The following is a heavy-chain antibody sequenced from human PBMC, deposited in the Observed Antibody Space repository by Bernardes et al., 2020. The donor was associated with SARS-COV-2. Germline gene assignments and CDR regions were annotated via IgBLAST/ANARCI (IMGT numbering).Heavy chain of an antibody. CDR1: GFTYSAYS. CDR2: IRGTGATA. CDR3: AKSLAGYCYGSTCYWRPLDS. Sequence: AGSLSLSCAASGFTYSAYSMAWVRQAPGKGLEWVSIIRGTGATAHYADSVKGRFTVSRDNSNNILYLEMNSLRTEDTATYYCAKSLAGYCYGSTCYWRPLDSWGQGTLVTVSS. V-gene: IGHV3-23*01. J-gene: IGHJ4*02. D-gene: IGHD2-15*01.